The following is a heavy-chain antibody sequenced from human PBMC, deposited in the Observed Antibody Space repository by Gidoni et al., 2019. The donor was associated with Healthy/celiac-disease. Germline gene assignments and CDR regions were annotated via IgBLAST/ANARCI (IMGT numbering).Heavy chain of an antibody. CDR1: GFTFSSYA. CDR3: AKDKILTIVVVVAAPSFFDY. CDR2: ISGSGGST. J-gene: IGHJ4*02. Sequence: EVQLLESGGGLVQPGGSLRLSCAASGFTFSSYAISWVRQAPGKGLEWVSAISGSGGSTYYADSVKGRFTISRDNSKNTLYLQMNSLRAEDTAVYYCAKDKILTIVVVVAAPSFFDYWGQGTLVTVSS. D-gene: IGHD2-15*01. V-gene: IGHV3-23*01.